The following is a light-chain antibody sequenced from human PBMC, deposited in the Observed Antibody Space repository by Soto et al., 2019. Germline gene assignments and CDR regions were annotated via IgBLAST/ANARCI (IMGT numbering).Light chain of an antibody. J-gene: IGLJ1*01. CDR1: SSDVGGYNY. CDR2: EVS. Sequence: QSALTQPASVSGSPGQSITISCTGTSSDVGGYNYVSWYQQHPGKAPKLMIYEVSNRPSGVSNRFSGSKSGTSASLAITGLQAEDEADYYCQSYDSSLSGSFFGTGTKLTVL. CDR3: QSYDSSLSGSF. V-gene: IGLV2-14*01.